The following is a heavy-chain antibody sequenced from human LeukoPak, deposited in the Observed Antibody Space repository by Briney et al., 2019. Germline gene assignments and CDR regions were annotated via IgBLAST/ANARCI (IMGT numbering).Heavy chain of an antibody. CDR1: DFTVNSHD. Sequence: PGGSLRLSCAASDFTVNSHDMTWVRQAPGKGLEWVSVIYTYGSTYYADSVKGRFTTSRHNSKNTLFLQMSSLRAEDTAVYYCARDVRTDYYDSSGYHAAFDIWGQRTMVTASS. CDR3: ARDVRTDYYDSSGYHAAFDI. CDR2: IYTYGST. V-gene: IGHV3-53*04. J-gene: IGHJ3*02. D-gene: IGHD3-22*01.